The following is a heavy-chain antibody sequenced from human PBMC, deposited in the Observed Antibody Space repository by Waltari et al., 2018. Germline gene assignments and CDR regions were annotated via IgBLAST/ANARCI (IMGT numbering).Heavy chain of an antibody. CDR3: ARTLRQSSSWYGY. V-gene: IGHV3-7*01. Sequence: EVQLVESGGGLVQPGGSLRLSCAGSGFTFSTYWMSWVRQAPGKGLEWVANIKPDGREKYYVDSVKGRFTISRDNAKNSLYLQMDSLRAEDTAVYYCARTLRQSSSWYGYWGQGTLVTVSS. D-gene: IGHD6-13*01. CDR1: GFTFSTYW. J-gene: IGHJ4*02. CDR2: IKPDGREK.